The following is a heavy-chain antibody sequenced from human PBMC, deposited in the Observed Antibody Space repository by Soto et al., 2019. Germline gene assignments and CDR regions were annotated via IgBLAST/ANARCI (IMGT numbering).Heavy chain of an antibody. J-gene: IGHJ4*02. D-gene: IGHD3-22*01. CDR2: ISYDGSNK. CDR1: GFTFSSYA. CDR3: ARALLFDSSVDY. Sequence: GGSLRLSCAASGFTFSSYAMHWVRQAPGKGLEWVAVISYDGSNKYYADSVKGRFTISRDNSKNTLYLQMNSLRAEDTAVYYCARALLFDSSVDYWGQGTLVTVSS. V-gene: IGHV3-30-3*01.